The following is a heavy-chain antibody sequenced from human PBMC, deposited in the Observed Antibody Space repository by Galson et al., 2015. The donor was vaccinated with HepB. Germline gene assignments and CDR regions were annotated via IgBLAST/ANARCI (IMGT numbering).Heavy chain of an antibody. CDR3: ARDLGTTNYYFDY. CDR2: IWYDGSKK. Sequence: SLRLSCAASGFTFSSYGMHWVRLAPGKGLEWVAVIWYDGSKKYYADSVKGRFTISRDNSKNTLYLQMNNLRAEDTAVYYCARDLGTTNYYFDYWGQGTLVSVPS. D-gene: IGHD1-1*01. V-gene: IGHV3-33*01. J-gene: IGHJ4*02. CDR1: GFTFSSYG.